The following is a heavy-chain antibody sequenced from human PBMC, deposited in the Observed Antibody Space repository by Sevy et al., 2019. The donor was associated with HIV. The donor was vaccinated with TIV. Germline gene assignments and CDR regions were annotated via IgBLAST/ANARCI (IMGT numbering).Heavy chain of an antibody. CDR3: ATLTYYYDSSGSHPGDY. Sequence: ASVKVSCKVSGYTLTELSMHWVRQAPGKGLEWMGGFDPEDGETIYAQKFQGRVTMTEDTSTDTAYMELSSLRSEDTAVYYCATLTYYYDSSGSHPGDYWGQGTLVTVSS. CDR1: GYTLTELS. D-gene: IGHD3-22*01. V-gene: IGHV1-24*01. J-gene: IGHJ4*02. CDR2: FDPEDGET.